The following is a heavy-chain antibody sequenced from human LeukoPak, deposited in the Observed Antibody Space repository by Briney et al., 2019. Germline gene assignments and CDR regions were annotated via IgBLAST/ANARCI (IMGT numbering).Heavy chain of an antibody. CDR2: IHPSDGDT. Sequence: GASVKVSYKASGYTFTNFYMHWVRQAPGQGLEWMGLIHPSDGDTKYAQEFQDRVTMTRDTSTSTVYMELSSLRFEDTAVYYCATYTQSGAQGISDYWGQGTLVTVSS. CDR1: GYTFTNFY. V-gene: IGHV1-46*01. CDR3: ATYTQSGAQGISDY. J-gene: IGHJ4*02. D-gene: IGHD3-10*01.